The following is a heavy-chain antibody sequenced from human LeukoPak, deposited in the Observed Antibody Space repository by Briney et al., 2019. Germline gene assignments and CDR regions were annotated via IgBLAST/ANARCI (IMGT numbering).Heavy chain of an antibody. CDR3: ARQTGSGLFILP. V-gene: IGHV4-39*01. J-gene: IGHJ4*02. D-gene: IGHD3/OR15-3a*01. CDR1: GVSISSSNSY. CDR2: IYYSGNT. Sequence: SETLSLTCTVSGVSISSSNSYWGWIRQPPGKGMEWIGSIYYSGNTYYNASLKSQVSISIDTSKNQFSLRLTSVTAADTAVYYCARQTGSGLFILPGGQGTLVTVSS.